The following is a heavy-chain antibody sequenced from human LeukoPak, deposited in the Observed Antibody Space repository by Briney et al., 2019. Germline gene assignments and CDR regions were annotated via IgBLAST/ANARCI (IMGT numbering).Heavy chain of an antibody. D-gene: IGHD3-22*01. J-gene: IGHJ5*02. CDR2: INPNSGGT. Sequence: ASVKVSCKASGYTFTGYYMHWVRQAPRQGLEWMGWINPNSGGTNYAQKFQGRVTMTRDTSISTAYMELSRLRSDDTAVYYCASPHYDSSGYYHWGQGTLVTVSS. V-gene: IGHV1-2*02. CDR3: ASPHYDSSGYYH. CDR1: GYTFTGYY.